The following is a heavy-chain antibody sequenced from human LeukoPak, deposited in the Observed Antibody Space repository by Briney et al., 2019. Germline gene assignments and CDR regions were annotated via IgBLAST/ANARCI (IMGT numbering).Heavy chain of an antibody. D-gene: IGHD2-15*01. CDR3: ARESGGDCSGGSCYPRPYDY. J-gene: IGHJ4*02. CDR1: GGSISRGGYF. CDR2: IYYSESI. V-gene: IGHV4-31*03. Sequence: SEPVSLLCTVSGGSISRGGYFCSWIRQHPGKGLEWIGYIYYSESIYYNPSLKIRDPQSVDTSKNEFALKLSSVTAADTAVYYCARESGGDCSGGSCYPRPYDYWGQGTLVTVSS.